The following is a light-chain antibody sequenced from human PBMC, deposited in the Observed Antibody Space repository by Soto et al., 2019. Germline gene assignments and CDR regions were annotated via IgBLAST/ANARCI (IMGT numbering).Light chain of an antibody. V-gene: IGKV3-20*01. Sequence: EIVLTQSPGTLSLSPGERATLSCRASQSVSSSYLAWYQQKPGQAPRLLIYGTSSRATAIPDRFSGSGSGTDFTLTISRQEPEDFAVYYCQQYGRTFGQGTKVEIK. CDR2: GTS. J-gene: IGKJ1*01. CDR1: QSVSSSY. CDR3: QQYGRT.